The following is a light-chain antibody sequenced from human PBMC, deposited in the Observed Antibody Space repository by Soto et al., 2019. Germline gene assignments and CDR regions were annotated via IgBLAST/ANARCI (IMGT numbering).Light chain of an antibody. J-gene: IGKJ4*01. V-gene: IGKV3-11*01. Sequence: ETVLTQSPATMSLSPGQRATFSCRASQSVGSYLAWYQQKPGQAPRLLIYDASNRATGIPARFSGSGSGTDFTLTITSLEPEDFAVYFRQQRTDLPLTFGGGTKLEI. CDR1: QSVGSY. CDR2: DAS. CDR3: QQRTDLPLT.